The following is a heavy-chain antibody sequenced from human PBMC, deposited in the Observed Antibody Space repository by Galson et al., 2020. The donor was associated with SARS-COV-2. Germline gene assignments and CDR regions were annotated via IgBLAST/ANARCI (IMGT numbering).Heavy chain of an antibody. J-gene: IGHJ4*02. Sequence: SETLSLTCTVSGGSISPYFWSWIRQPAGKGLEWIGRIYGSGKANYNPSLESRVTMSVDTSKNQFSLKLTSVTAADTGVYYCARAGVYFDRILSRSTYYFDYWGQGTLVTVSS. CDR2: IYGSGKA. CDR1: GGSISPYF. CDR3: ARAGVYFDRILSRSTYYFDY. V-gene: IGHV4-4*07. D-gene: IGHD3-9*01.